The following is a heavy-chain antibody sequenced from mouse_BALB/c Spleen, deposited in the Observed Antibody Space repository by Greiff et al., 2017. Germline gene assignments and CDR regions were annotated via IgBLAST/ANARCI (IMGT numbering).Heavy chain of an antibody. J-gene: IGHJ4*01. D-gene: IGHD1-2*01. CDR3: ERVNDGYVAMDD. CDR2: ISDGGSYT. V-gene: IGHV5-4*02. Sequence: EVKLVASGGGLVKPGCSLKLSCAASGFSFSDYYMYWVRQTPEKRLEWVATISDGGSYTYYPDSVKGRFTISRDNAKNNLYLQMSSLKSEDTAMYYGERVNDGYVAMDDGGQGTSVTVSS. CDR1: GFSFSDYY.